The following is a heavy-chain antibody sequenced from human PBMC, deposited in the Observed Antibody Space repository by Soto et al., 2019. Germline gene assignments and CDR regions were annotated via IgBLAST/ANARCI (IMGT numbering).Heavy chain of an antibody. V-gene: IGHV3-30*18. CDR2: ISYDGSNK. J-gene: IGHJ4*02. Sequence: QVQLVESGGGVVQPGRSLRLSCAASGFTFSSYGMHWVRQAPGKALEWVAVISYDGSNKYYADSVKGRFTISRDNSKNTLYLQMTSLRAEDTAVYYCEKAPHYVYLMVPSSWWGHHYFDYWGKGTLVTVSS. CDR3: EKAPHYVYLMVPSSWWGHHYFDY. D-gene: IGHD2-15*01. CDR1: GFTFSSYG.